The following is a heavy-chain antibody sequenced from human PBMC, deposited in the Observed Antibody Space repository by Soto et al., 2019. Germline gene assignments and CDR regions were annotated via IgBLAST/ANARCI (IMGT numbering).Heavy chain of an antibody. J-gene: IGHJ4*02. CDR3: ARDTGGAAYSSGWYGY. D-gene: IGHD6-19*01. V-gene: IGHV3-48*01. Sequence: EVQLVESGGGLVQPGGSLRLSCAASGFTFSSYSMNWVRQAPGKGLEWVSSISSSSSTIYYADSVKGRFTISRDNAKNSLYLQMNSLRAEDTAVYYCARDTGGAAYSSGWYGYWGQGTLVTVSS. CDR1: GFTFSSYS. CDR2: ISSSSSTI.